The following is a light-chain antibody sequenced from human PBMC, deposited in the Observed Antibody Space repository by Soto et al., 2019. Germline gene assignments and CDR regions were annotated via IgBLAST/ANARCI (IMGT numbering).Light chain of an antibody. CDR2: GAS. CDR1: QRLSASD. V-gene: IGKV3-20*01. J-gene: IGKJ1*01. CDR3: QQYGNSPQT. Sequence: EIVLTQSPGTLSLSPGQISTLPCRASQRLSASDIAWYQHKPGQAPRLLIYGASTRATGIPDRFSGSGSGTDFTLTIARLEPGDFAVYYCQQYGNSPQTFGQGTKVDIK.